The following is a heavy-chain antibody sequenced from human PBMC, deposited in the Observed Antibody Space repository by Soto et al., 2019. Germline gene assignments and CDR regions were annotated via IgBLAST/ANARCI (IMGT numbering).Heavy chain of an antibody. CDR2: INHSGST. CDR1: GGSFSGYY. V-gene: IGHV4-34*01. Sequence: SETLSLTCAVYGGSFSGYYWSWIRQPPGKGLEWIGEINHSGSTNYNPSLKSRVTISVDTSKNQFSLKLSSVTAADTAVYYCARGRPNYYGSGSYGRAYWGQGTLVTVSS. D-gene: IGHD3-10*01. J-gene: IGHJ4*02. CDR3: ARGRPNYYGSGSYGRAY.